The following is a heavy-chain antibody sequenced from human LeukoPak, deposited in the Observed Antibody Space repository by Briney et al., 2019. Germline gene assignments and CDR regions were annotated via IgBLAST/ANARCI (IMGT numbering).Heavy chain of an antibody. CDR1: GGSIRSSSYY. J-gene: IGHJ4*02. CDR3: ARLMTRYYGDNRQADY. Sequence: SETLSLTCTVSGGSIRSSSYYWGWIRQPPGKGLEWIGSIYYSGNTYYNPSLKSRVTISADTSKNQFSLKLSSVTAADTAVYYCARLMTRYYGDNRQADYWGQGTLVTVSS. CDR2: IYYSGNT. V-gene: IGHV4-39*01. D-gene: IGHD4-23*01.